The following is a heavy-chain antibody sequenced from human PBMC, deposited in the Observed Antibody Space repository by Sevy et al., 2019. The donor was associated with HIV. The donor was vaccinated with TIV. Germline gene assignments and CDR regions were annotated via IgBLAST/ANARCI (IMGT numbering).Heavy chain of an antibody. Sequence: ASVKVSCKTSGYTFTTYGIIWVRQAPGQGLEWMGWISAYNCDTNYAQKLQGRVSMTTDTSTSTAYLEARGLRSDDTAVYYCARAATVVTPDSWGQGTLVTVSS. CDR2: ISAYNCDT. CDR1: GYTFTTYG. V-gene: IGHV1-18*04. J-gene: IGHJ4*02. CDR3: ARAATVVTPDS. D-gene: IGHD2-21*02.